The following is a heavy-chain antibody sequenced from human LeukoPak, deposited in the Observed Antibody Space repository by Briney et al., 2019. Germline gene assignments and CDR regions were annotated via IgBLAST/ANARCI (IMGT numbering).Heavy chain of an antibody. J-gene: IGHJ4*02. CDR1: GFTFSSYA. V-gene: IGHV3-9*03. D-gene: IGHD6-13*01. CDR3: AKGHSSSWYYYFDY. Sequence: GGSLRLSCAASGFTFSSYAMSWVRQAPGKGLEWVSGISWNSGSIGYADSVKGRFTISRDNAKNSLYLQMHSLRAEDMALYYCAKGHSSSWYYYFDYWGQGTLVTVSS. CDR2: ISWNSGSI.